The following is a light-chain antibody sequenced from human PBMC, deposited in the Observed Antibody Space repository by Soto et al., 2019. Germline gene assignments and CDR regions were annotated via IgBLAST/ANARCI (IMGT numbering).Light chain of an antibody. J-gene: IGLJ2*01. Sequence: QSALTQPASVSGSPGQSITMSCTGTSSDVSGYDYVAWYQQHPGKAPKLMIYDVNYRPSGVSSRFSGSKSGNTASLTISGLQAEDEADYYCSSYTTSSTPVVFGGGTKLTVL. CDR2: DVN. CDR3: SSYTTSSTPVV. CDR1: SSDVSGYDY. V-gene: IGLV2-14*03.